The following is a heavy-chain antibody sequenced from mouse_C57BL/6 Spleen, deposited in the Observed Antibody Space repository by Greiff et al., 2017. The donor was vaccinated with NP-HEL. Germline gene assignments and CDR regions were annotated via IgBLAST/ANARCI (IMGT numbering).Heavy chain of an antibody. CDR1: GYTFTSYT. CDR3: ARWRAMDY. CDR2: INPSSGYT. Sequence: VQVVESGAELARPGASVKMSCKASGYTFTSYTMHWVKQRPGQGLEWIGYINPSSGYTKYNQKFKDKATLTADKSSSTAYMQLSSLTSEDSAVYYCARWRAMDYWGQGTSVTVSS. J-gene: IGHJ4*01. V-gene: IGHV1-4*01.